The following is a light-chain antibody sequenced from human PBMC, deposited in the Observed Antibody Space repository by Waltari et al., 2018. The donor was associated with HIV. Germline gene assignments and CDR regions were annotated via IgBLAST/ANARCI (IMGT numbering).Light chain of an antibody. CDR1: SDNIGYNY. J-gene: IGLJ1*01. Sequence: QSVLTQPPSASGTPGQRVILSCSGRSDNIGYNYVFWYQRLPGTAPKLVIYNNEQRPSGVPGRFAGSKSGTSASLAISGLRSEDEGEYYCAAWDDSLSGSYVFWTGTKVTVL. CDR2: NNE. CDR3: AAWDDSLSGSYV. V-gene: IGLV1-47*01.